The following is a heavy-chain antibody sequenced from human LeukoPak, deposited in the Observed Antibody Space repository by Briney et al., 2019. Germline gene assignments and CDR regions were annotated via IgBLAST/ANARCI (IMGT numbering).Heavy chain of an antibody. CDR3: ARRTGSLSFDS. CDR2: IYSSGTT. Sequence: AETLSLTCTVSGGSISSYYWSWIRQPPGKGLEWIGFIYSSGTTNYTPSLKSRVTISVDTSKNQFYLKVNSVTAADTAVYYCARRTGSLSFDSWGQGALVTVSS. D-gene: IGHD1-26*01. CDR1: GGSISSYY. J-gene: IGHJ4*02. V-gene: IGHV4-59*08.